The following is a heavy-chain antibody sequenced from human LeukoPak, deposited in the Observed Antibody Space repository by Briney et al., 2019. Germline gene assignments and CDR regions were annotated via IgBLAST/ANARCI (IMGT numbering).Heavy chain of an antibody. CDR2: ISSSSSTI. CDR3: ARERDTTAMVTHYYYYGMDV. CDR1: GLTFSSYS. Sequence: GGSLRLSCAASGLTFSSYSMNWVRQAPGKGLEWVSYISSSSSTIYYADSVKGRFTISRDNAENSLYLQMNSLRAEDTAVYYCARERDTTAMVTHYYYYGMDVWGQGTTVTVSS. J-gene: IGHJ6*02. V-gene: IGHV3-48*01. D-gene: IGHD5-18*01.